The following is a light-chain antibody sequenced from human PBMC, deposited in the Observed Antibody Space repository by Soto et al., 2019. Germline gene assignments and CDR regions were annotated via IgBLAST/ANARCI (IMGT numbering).Light chain of an antibody. CDR1: QGISGY. J-gene: IGKJ1*01. V-gene: IGKV1-9*01. CDR3: QQLNNYPWT. Sequence: DIQLTQSPSFLSASVGDRVTITCRASQGISGYLAWYQQKPLNAPKLLIYSASTLQSGVPSRFSGSGSGTEFTLPISSLQPEDFATYYCQQLNNYPWTFGQGTKVEIK. CDR2: SAS.